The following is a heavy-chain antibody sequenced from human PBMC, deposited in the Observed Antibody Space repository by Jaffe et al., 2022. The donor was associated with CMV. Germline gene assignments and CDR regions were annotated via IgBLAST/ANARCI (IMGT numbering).Heavy chain of an antibody. Sequence: QVQLVQSGGEVKKPGASVRVSCKTSGYTFTNYAISWVRQAPGQGLEWMGWISGYNGDTNYAQKFQGRVTMTIDTSTSTAYMQLRSLTSDDTAVYFCARDWRDEHASLSALFDYWGQGALVTVSS. CDR3: ARDWRDEHASLSALFDY. D-gene: IGHD3-3*01. J-gene: IGHJ4*02. CDR2: ISGYNGDT. CDR1: GYTFTNYA. V-gene: IGHV1-18*04.